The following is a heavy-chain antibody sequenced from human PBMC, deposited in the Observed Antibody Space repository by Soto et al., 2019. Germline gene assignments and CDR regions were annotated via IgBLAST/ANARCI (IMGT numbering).Heavy chain of an antibody. CDR2: INHSGST. J-gene: IGHJ6*02. CDR1: GGSFSGYY. CDR3: ARGRPYLYYYYGMDV. V-gene: IGHV4-34*01. Sequence: KASETMSLTCAVYGGSFSGYYWSWIRQPPGKGLEWIGEINHSGSTNYNPSLKSRVTISVDTSKNQFSLKLSSVTAADTAVYYCARGRPYLYYYYGMDVWGQGTTVTVSS.